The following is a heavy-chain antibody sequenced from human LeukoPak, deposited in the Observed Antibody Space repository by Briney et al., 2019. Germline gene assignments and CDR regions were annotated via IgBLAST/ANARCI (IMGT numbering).Heavy chain of an antibody. Sequence: GGSLRLSCAASGFTFSSYPMHWVRQAPGKGLEYVSAISSNGGITYYANSVKGRFTISRDNSKNTLYLQMGSLRAEDMAVYYCARAYGDTLTGYYRDYWGQGTLVTVSS. V-gene: IGHV3-64*01. CDR2: ISSNGGIT. CDR1: GFTFSSYP. D-gene: IGHD3-9*01. CDR3: ARAYGDTLTGYYRDY. J-gene: IGHJ4*02.